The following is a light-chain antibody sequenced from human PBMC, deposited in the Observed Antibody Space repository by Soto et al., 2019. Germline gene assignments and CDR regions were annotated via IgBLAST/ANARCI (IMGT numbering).Light chain of an antibody. CDR1: QSISSY. CDR3: HQSYSTPL. J-gene: IGKJ3*01. V-gene: IGKV1-39*01. CDR2: AAS. Sequence: DIPMTQSPSSLSASVGDRVTITCRASQSISSYLNWYQQKPGKAPKLLIYAASSLQSGVPSRFSGSGSGTDFTLTISRLQPEDFATYYSHQSYSTPLFGPGTKVDIK.